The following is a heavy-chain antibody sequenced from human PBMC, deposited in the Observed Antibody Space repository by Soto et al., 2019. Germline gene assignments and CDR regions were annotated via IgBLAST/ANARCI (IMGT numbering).Heavy chain of an antibody. J-gene: IGHJ5*02. CDR3: ARHNSQWPNWFDP. CDR1: GYTFTSYG. V-gene: IGHV1-18*01. D-gene: IGHD1-1*01. Sequence: ASVKVSCKASGYTFTSYGISWVRQAPGQGLEWVGWISGYDGNTDYAHKFRGRVTMTTDTSTNTAYMDPRSLRSDDTAVYYCARHNSQWPNWFDPWGQGTPVPVSS. CDR2: ISGYDGNT.